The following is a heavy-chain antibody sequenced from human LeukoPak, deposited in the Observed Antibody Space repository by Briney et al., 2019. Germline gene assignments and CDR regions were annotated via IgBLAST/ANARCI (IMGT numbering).Heavy chain of an antibody. J-gene: IGHJ5*02. D-gene: IGHD3-10*01. V-gene: IGHV3-23*01. CDR3: AKDWDESEWFGEPLEFDP. CDR2: ISGSGGSP. Sequence: GGSLRLSCAASGFTFSSYAMSWVRQAPGKGLEWVSAISGSGGSPYYADSVKGRFTISRDNSKNTLYLQMNSLRAEDTAVYYCAKDWDESEWFGEPLEFDPWGQGTLVTVSS. CDR1: GFTFSSYA.